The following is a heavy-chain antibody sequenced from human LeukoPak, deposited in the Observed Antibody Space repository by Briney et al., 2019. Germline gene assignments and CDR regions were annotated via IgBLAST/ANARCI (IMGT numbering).Heavy chain of an antibody. CDR3: ASLYYYYGMDV. Sequence: SETLSLTCTVSGGSISSYYWSWIRQPPGKGLEWIGYIYYSGSTNYNPSLKSRVTISVDTSKNQFSLKLSSVTAADTAVYYCASLYYYYGMDVWGLGTTVTVSS. J-gene: IGHJ6*02. CDR1: GGSISSYY. CDR2: IYYSGST. V-gene: IGHV4-59*01.